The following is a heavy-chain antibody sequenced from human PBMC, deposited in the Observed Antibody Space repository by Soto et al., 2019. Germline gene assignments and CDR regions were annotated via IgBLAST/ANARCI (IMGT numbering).Heavy chain of an antibody. CDR2: IYSGGST. CDR1: GFTVSSNY. V-gene: IGHV3-66*01. Sequence: PGGSLRLSCAASGFTVSSNYMSWVRQAPGKGLEWVSVIYSGGSTYYADSVEGRFTISRDNSKNTLYLQMNSLRAEDTAVYYCGREIAAANDAFDIWGQGTMVTVSS. D-gene: IGHD6-13*01. J-gene: IGHJ3*02. CDR3: GREIAAANDAFDI.